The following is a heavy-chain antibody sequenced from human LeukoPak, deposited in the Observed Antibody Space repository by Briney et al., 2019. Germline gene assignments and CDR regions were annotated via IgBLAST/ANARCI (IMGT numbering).Heavy chain of an antibody. CDR2: ISYDGSNK. CDR3: AKIAVAGTVFDY. Sequence: GGSLRLSCAASGFTFSSYGMRWVRQAPGKGLEWVAVISYDGSNKYYADSVKGRITISRDNSKNTLYLQMNSLRAEDTAVYYCAKIAVAGTVFDYWGQGTLVTVSS. CDR1: GFTFSSYG. J-gene: IGHJ4*02. D-gene: IGHD6-19*01. V-gene: IGHV3-30*18.